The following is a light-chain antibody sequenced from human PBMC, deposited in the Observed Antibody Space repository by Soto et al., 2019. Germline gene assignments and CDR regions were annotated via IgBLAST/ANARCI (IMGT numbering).Light chain of an antibody. CDR2: GNS. CDR3: QSYDSSLSGSNV. CDR1: SSNIGAGYD. Sequence: QSVLTQAPAVSGAPGQRVTISCTGSSSNIGAGYDVHWYQQLPGTARKLLIYGNSNRPSGVPDRFSGSKSGTSASLAITGLQAEDEAVYYCQSYDSSLSGSNVFGTGTKVTVL. J-gene: IGLJ1*01. V-gene: IGLV1-40*01.